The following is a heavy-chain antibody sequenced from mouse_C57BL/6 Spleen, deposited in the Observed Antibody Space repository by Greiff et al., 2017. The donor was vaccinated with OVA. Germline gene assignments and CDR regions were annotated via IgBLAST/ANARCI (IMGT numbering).Heavy chain of an antibody. Sequence: QVQLQQSGAELVRPGASVTLSCKASGYTFTDYEMHWVKQTPVPGLEWIGAIDPETGGTAYNQKFKGKAILTADKSSSTAYMELRSLTSEDSAVYYCTLFITTIVAEDYWGQGTTLTVSS. J-gene: IGHJ2*01. CDR3: TLFITTIVAEDY. V-gene: IGHV1-15*01. CDR1: GYTFTDYE. D-gene: IGHD1-1*01. CDR2: IDPETGGT.